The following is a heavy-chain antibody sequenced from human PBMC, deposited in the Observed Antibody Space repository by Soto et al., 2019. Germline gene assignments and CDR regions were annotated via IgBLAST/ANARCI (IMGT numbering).Heavy chain of an antibody. CDR1: GFTFSSYS. Sequence: EVQLVESGGGLVNPGGSLRLSCAASGFTFSSYSMNWVRQAPGKGLEWVSSISSSTSYMYYADSVKGRFTISRDNAKNSLYLQMNSLRAEDTAVYYCARDFRDGYYFDYWGQGTLVTVSS. D-gene: IGHD5-12*01. J-gene: IGHJ4*02. CDR3: ARDFRDGYYFDY. CDR2: ISSSTSYM. V-gene: IGHV3-21*01.